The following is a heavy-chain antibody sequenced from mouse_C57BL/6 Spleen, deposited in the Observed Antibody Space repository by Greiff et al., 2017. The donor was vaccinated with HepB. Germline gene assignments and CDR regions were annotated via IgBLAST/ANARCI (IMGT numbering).Heavy chain of an antibody. CDR1: GYTFTSYW. CDR2: INPSNGGT. CDR3: ARSTMVTTAWFAY. V-gene: IGHV1-53*01. J-gene: IGHJ3*01. D-gene: IGHD2-2*01. Sequence: QVQLKESGTELVKPGASVKLSCKASGYTFTSYWMHWVKQRPGQGLEWIGNINPSNGGTNYNEKFKSKATLTVDKSSSTAYMQLSSLTSEDSAVYYCARSTMVTTAWFAYWGQGTLVTVSA.